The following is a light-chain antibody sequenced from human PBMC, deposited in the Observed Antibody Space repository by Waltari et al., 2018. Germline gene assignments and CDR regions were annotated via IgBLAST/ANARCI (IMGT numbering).Light chain of an antibody. Sequence: SYELTQPPSVSVSPGQTASITCSGHKMGDKFACWYQQKPGQSPVLVIHQSTKRPSGIPERFSGSNSGNTATLTISGTQAMDEADYYCQAWDTITGGVFGGGTKLTVL. J-gene: IGLJ2*01. V-gene: IGLV3-1*01. CDR1: KMGDKF. CDR2: QST. CDR3: QAWDTITGGV.